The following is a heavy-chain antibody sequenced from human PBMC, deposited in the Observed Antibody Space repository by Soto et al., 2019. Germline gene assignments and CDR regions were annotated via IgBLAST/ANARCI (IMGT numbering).Heavy chain of an antibody. J-gene: IGHJ5*02. D-gene: IGHD6-19*01. CDR2: ISGSGGST. V-gene: IGHV3-23*01. Sequence: PGGSLRLSCAASGFTFSSYAISWVRQAPGKGLGWVSAISGSGGSTYYADSVKGRFTISRDNSKNTLYLQMNSLRAEDTAVYYCAKVLSSGWLRVHGWFDPWGQGTLVTVSS. CDR1: GFTFSSYA. CDR3: AKVLSSGWLRVHGWFDP.